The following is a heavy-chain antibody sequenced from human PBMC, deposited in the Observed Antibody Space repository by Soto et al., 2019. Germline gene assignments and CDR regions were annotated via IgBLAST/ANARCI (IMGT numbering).Heavy chain of an antibody. CDR1: GDSIARFY. CDR2: VYSTGGV. CDR3: ARDLSGTGLDI. J-gene: IGHJ6*02. D-gene: IGHD1-26*01. Sequence: QLQLHESGPGLVKPSETLSLTCNVAGDSIARFYWSWIRQSAGKGLAWIGRVYSTGGVTYNPALKGRVTIALDRSTNHVSLEMNSVAAADTAVYFCARDLSGTGLDIWGRGTRVSVSS. V-gene: IGHV4-4*07.